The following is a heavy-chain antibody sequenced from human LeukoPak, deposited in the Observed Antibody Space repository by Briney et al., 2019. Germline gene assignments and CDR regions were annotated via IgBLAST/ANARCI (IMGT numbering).Heavy chain of an antibody. D-gene: IGHD4-17*01. CDR3: ATQPESYGDSASYFHH. CDR1: GFTLNNYG. CDR2: ISGRGDDT. V-gene: IGHV3-23*01. Sequence: GGSLRLSCAASGFTLNNYGMSWVRQAPGKGLEWVSAISGRGDDTYYADSVKGRFTFSRDKSKTMLHLDMNSQRADDTAVYYCATQPESYGDSASYFHHWGQGTLVTVSS. J-gene: IGHJ1*01.